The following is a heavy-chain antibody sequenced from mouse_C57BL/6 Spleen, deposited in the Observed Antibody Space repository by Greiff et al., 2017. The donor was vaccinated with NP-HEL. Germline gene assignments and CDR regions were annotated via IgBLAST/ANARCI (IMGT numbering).Heavy chain of an antibody. J-gene: IGHJ3*01. D-gene: IGHD1-1*01. V-gene: IGHV14-2*01. CDR2: IDPEDGET. CDR1: GFNIKDYY. Sequence: EVQLQQSGAELVKPGASVKLSCTASGFNIKDYYMHWVKQRTEQGLEWIGRIDPEDGETKYAPKLQGKATITADTSSNTAYLQLSSLTSEDTAVDYLARRGTVVTPFAYWGQGTLVTVSA. CDR3: ARRGTVVTPFAY.